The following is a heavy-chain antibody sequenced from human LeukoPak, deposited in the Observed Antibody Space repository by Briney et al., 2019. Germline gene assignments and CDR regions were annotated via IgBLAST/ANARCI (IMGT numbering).Heavy chain of an antibody. V-gene: IGHV4-59*01. CDR1: GASINSYY. D-gene: IGHD3-10*01. Sequence: SETLSLTCTVSGASINSYYWSWIRQPPGKGLEWIAYIYYSGNTIKNSSLKSRVTISVDTSKNQFSLKLSSVTAADTAVYYCARVGSTMARDYFDYWGQGTLVSVSS. CDR3: ARVGSTMARDYFDY. CDR2: IYYSGNT. J-gene: IGHJ4*02.